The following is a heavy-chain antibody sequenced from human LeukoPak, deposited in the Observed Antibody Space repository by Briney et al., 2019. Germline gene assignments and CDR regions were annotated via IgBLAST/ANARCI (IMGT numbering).Heavy chain of an antibody. CDR2: INSDGSST. Sequence: GGSLRLSCAASGFTFSSYWMHWVRQAPGKGLVWVSRINSDGSSTSYADSVKGRFTISRDNAKNSLYLQMNSLRAEDTAVYYCARRQQLVDFDYWGQGTLVTVSS. D-gene: IGHD6-13*01. J-gene: IGHJ4*02. CDR3: ARRQQLVDFDY. CDR1: GFTFSSYW. V-gene: IGHV3-74*01.